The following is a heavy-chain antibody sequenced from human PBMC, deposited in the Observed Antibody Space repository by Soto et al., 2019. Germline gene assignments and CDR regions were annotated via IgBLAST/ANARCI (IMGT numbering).Heavy chain of an antibody. CDR1: GGSFSGYY. D-gene: IGHD3-3*01. J-gene: IGHJ6*03. CDR3: ARGYYDFWSGLVYYYYYMDV. Sequence: SETLSLTCAVYGGSFSGYYLSWIRQPPGKGLEWIGEINHSGSTNYNPSLKSRVTISVDTSKNQFSLKLSSVTAADTAVYYCARGYYDFWSGLVYYYYYMDVWGKGTTVTVSS. V-gene: IGHV4-34*01. CDR2: INHSGST.